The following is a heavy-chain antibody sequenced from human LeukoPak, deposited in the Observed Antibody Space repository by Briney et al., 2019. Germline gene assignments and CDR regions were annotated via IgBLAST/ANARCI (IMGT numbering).Heavy chain of an antibody. V-gene: IGHV3-30*18. D-gene: IGHD3-10*01. CDR2: VSSDGGTK. CDR3: AKEYDSGGYGANFDY. Sequence: GGSLRLSCAASGFSVGSNYMTWVRQAPGKGLEWVAVVSSDGGTKYYADSVKGRFTISRDNSKNTMYLQMNSLRAEDTAVYYCAKEYDSGGYGANFDYWGQGTLVTVSS. J-gene: IGHJ4*02. CDR1: GFSVGSNY.